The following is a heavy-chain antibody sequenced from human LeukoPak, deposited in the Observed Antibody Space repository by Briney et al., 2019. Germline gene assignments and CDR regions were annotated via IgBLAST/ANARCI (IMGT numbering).Heavy chain of an antibody. Sequence: PSETLSLTCAVYGGSFSGYYWSWIRQPPGKGLEWIGEINPSGSPNDNPSLKSRVTISLDTSKNQFSLKLSSVTAADTAVYYCARGRGSFDWPWKYWGQGILVTVSS. D-gene: IGHD3-9*01. V-gene: IGHV4-34*01. CDR1: GGSFSGYY. CDR3: ARGRGSFDWPWKY. J-gene: IGHJ4*02. CDR2: INPSGSP.